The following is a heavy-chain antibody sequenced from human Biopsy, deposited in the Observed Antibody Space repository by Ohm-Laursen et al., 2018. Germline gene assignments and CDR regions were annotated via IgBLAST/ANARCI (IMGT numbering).Heavy chain of an antibody. V-gene: IGHV4-31*03. CDR1: GVSINTGGYY. D-gene: IGHD2-15*01. J-gene: IGHJ4*02. CDR3: ARRGSGGRSFDY. Sequence: SQALSLTCTVSGVSINTGGYYWIWMRQHPGTGLEWFGSIHYSGNTLYNPSLKSRLSISVDTSRNQISLKLVSVTVADTAVFYCARRGSGGRSFDYWGQGSLVTVSS. CDR2: IHYSGNT.